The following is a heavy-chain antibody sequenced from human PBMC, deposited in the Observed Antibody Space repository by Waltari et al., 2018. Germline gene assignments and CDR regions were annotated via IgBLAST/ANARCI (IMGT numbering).Heavy chain of an antibody. D-gene: IGHD6-19*01. CDR2: INPNRGGT. CDR1: GYTFTGYY. Sequence: QVQLVQSGAEVKKPGASVKVSCKASGYTFTGYYMHWVRQAPGQGLEWMGWINPNRGGTNDAQKFQGRVTMTRDTSISTAYMELSRLRSDDTAVYYCARGSEIAVAGLFDYWGQGTLVTVSS. J-gene: IGHJ4*02. V-gene: IGHV1-2*02. CDR3: ARGSEIAVAGLFDY.